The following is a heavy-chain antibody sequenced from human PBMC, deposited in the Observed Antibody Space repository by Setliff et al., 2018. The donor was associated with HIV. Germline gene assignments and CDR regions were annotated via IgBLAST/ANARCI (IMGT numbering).Heavy chain of an antibody. CDR3: SRRDGRSMNAFQI. Sequence: GESLKISCKALDYTFTTYWIAWVRQMPGEGLEWMGIIYPDDSDIRYNPSFQNQITISADKSIATAYLQLNNLKASDTATYYCSRRDGRSMNAFQIWGPGTMVTVSS. V-gene: IGHV5-51*01. CDR2: IYPDDSDI. D-gene: IGHD2-21*01. CDR1: DYTFTTYW. J-gene: IGHJ3*01.